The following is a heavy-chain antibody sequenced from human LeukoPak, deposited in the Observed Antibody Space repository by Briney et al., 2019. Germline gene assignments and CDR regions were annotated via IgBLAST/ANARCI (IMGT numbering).Heavy chain of an antibody. D-gene: IGHD3-10*01. CDR2: IIPIFGTA. J-gene: IGHJ4*02. V-gene: IGHV1-69*05. CDR3: ARDGDYYGSGSPHHFDY. Sequence: ASVKVSCKASGGTFSSYAISWVRQAPGQGLEWMGRIIPIFGTANYAQKFQGRVTITTDESTSTAYMELSSLRSEDTAVYYCARDGDYYGSGSPHHFDYWGQGTLVTVSS. CDR1: GGTFSSYA.